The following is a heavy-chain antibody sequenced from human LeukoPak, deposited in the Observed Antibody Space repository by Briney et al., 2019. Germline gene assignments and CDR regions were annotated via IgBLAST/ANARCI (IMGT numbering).Heavy chain of an antibody. D-gene: IGHD5-24*01. CDR2: IYYSGST. Sequence: SETLSLTCTVSGGSISSSSYYWGWIRQPPGKGLEWIGSIYYSGSTYYNPSLKSRVTISVDTSKNQFSLKLSSVTAADTAVYYCARVLATMDLAFDYWGQGTLVTVSS. J-gene: IGHJ4*02. CDR3: ARVLATMDLAFDY. CDR1: GGSISSSSYY. V-gene: IGHV4-39*07.